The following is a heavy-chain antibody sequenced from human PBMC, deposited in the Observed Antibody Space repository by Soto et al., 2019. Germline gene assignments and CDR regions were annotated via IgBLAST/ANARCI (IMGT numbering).Heavy chain of an antibody. CDR1: GFTFSSYA. Sequence: EVQLLESGGGLVQPGGSLRLSCAASGFTFSSYAMSWVRQAPGKGLEWVSAISGSGGSTYYADSVKGRFTFSRENSKNTLYLQMTSLRAEDTAVYYCAKDRLLWFGELSLDYWGQGTLVTVSS. D-gene: IGHD3-10*01. CDR2: ISGSGGST. J-gene: IGHJ4*02. V-gene: IGHV3-23*01. CDR3: AKDRLLWFGELSLDY.